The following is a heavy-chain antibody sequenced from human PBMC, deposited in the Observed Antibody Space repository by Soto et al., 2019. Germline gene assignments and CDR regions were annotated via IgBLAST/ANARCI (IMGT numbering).Heavy chain of an antibody. Sequence: PSETLSLTCTVSGGSVSSNGFYWSWIRQPPGKGLEWIGYIYYTGSTNYNPSLNSRVTISVDTSKNQFSLNLRSVTAADTAVYYCARDREYCSTGRWYWSFDFWGQGTLVTVSS. CDR1: GGSVSSNGFY. J-gene: IGHJ4*02. V-gene: IGHV4-61*08. CDR2: IYYTGST. CDR3: ARDREYCSTGRWYWSFDF. D-gene: IGHD2-2*01.